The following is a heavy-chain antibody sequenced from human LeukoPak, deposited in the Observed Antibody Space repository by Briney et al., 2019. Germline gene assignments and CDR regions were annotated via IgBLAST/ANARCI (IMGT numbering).Heavy chain of an antibody. V-gene: IGHV4-59*08. Sequence: PSETLSLTCTASGGSISSYYWSWIRQPPGKGLEWIGYIYYSGSTNYNPSLKSRVTISVDTSKNQFSLKLSSVTAADTAVYYCARGLRYFDWLSHNWFDPWGQGTLVTVSS. J-gene: IGHJ5*02. D-gene: IGHD3-9*01. CDR2: IYYSGST. CDR1: GGSISSYY. CDR3: ARGLRYFDWLSHNWFDP.